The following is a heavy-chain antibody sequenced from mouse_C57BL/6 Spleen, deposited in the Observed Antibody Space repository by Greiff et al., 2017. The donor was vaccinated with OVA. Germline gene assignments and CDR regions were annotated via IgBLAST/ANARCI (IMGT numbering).Heavy chain of an antibody. D-gene: IGHD1-1*01. CDR2: IRLKSDNYAT. V-gene: IGHV6-3*01. CDR3: TKITTVVADWYFDV. Sequence: EVKVEESGGGLVQPGGSMKLSCVASGFTFSNYWMNWVRQSPEKGLEWVAQIRLKSDNYATHYAESVKGRFTISRDDSKSSVYLQMNNLRAEDTGIYYCTKITTVVADWYFDVWGTGTTVTVSS. J-gene: IGHJ1*03. CDR1: GFTFSNYW.